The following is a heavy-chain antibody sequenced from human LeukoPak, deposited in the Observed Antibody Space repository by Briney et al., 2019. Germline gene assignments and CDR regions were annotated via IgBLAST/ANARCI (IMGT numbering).Heavy chain of an antibody. CDR3: AREEYSVRRGARLDH. Sequence: GGSLRLSCAASGFTFNNYWMHWVRQAPGKGLVWVSRINSDGSSTGYADSVRGRFTISRDTAKNTLYLQMNSVRVEDTAMYYCAREEYSVRRGARLDHWGQGTLVIVSS. D-gene: IGHD4-11*01. J-gene: IGHJ4*02. CDR1: GFTFNNYW. CDR2: INSDGSST. V-gene: IGHV3-74*01.